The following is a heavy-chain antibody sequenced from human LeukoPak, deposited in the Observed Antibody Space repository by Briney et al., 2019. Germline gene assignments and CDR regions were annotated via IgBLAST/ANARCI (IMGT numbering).Heavy chain of an antibody. CDR2: INHSGST. CDR1: GGSFSGYY. J-gene: IGHJ4*02. V-gene: IGHV4-34*01. D-gene: IGHD5-24*01. Sequence: SETLSLTCAVYGGSFSGYYWSWIRQPPGKGLEWIGEINHSGSTNYNPSLKSRVTISVDTSKNQFSLKLSSVTAADTAVYYCARDPDGYKFFDYWGRGSPVVVS. CDR3: ARDPDGYKFFDY.